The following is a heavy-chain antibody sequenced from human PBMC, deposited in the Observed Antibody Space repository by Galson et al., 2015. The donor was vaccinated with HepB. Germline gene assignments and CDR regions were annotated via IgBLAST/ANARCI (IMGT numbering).Heavy chain of an antibody. CDR3: AKDTGEEGSGSGY. J-gene: IGHJ4*02. CDR1: GFTFSSYG. CDR2: ISYDGSNK. V-gene: IGHV3-30*18. Sequence: SLRLSCAASGFTFSSYGMHWVRQAPGEGLEWVAVISYDGSNKYYADSVKGRFTISRDNSKNTLYLQMNSLRAEDTAVYYCAKDTGEEGSGSGYWGQGTLVTVSS. D-gene: IGHD3-10*01.